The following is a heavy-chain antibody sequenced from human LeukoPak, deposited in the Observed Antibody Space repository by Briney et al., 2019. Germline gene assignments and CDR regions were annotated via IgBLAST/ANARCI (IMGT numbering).Heavy chain of an antibody. Sequence: SETLSLTCTVSGGSISGFYWSWIRQPPGKGLEWIGYIYYSGSTYYNPSLKSRVTISVDTSKNQFSLKLSSVTAADTAVYYCARAPVLRFLEWLSYFDYWGQGTLVTVSS. CDR3: ARAPVLRFLEWLSYFDY. CDR2: IYYSGST. V-gene: IGHV4-59*12. D-gene: IGHD3-3*01. J-gene: IGHJ4*02. CDR1: GGSISGFY.